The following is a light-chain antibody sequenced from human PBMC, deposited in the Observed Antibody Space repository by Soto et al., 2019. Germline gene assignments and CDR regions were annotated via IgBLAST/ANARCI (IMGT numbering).Light chain of an antibody. CDR1: SSDVGGYNS. V-gene: IGLV2-11*01. Sequence: QSALTQPRSVSGSPGQSVTISCTGTSSDVGGYNSVSWYQQHPGKAPKLMIYDVTKRPSGVPDRFSGSKSGNTASLTISGLQAEDEADYYCCSYAGGFTHVVFGGGTKLTVL. CDR2: DVT. CDR3: CSYAGGFTHVV. J-gene: IGLJ2*01.